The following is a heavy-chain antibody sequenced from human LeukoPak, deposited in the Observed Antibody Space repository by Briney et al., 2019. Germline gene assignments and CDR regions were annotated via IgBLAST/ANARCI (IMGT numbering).Heavy chain of an antibody. V-gene: IGHV1-2*02. CDR1: GYTFTGYY. D-gene: IGHD6-13*01. Sequence: ASVKVSCKASGYTFTGYYMHWVRQAPGQGLEWMGWINPNSGGANYAQKFQGRVTMTRDTSISTAYMELSRLRSDDTAVYYCARERGIAAADQSDAFDIWGQGTMVTVSS. CDR2: INPNSGGA. J-gene: IGHJ3*02. CDR3: ARERGIAAADQSDAFDI.